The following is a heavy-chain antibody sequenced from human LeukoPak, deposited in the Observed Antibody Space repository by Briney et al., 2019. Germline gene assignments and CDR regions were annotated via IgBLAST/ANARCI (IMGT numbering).Heavy chain of an antibody. J-gene: IGHJ4*02. CDR1: EFSVGSNY. CDR3: AKDRVRGREQFDY. V-gene: IGHV3-66*01. D-gene: IGHD1-26*01. CDR2: IYSGGST. Sequence: GGSLRLSCAASEFSVGSNYMTWVRQAPGKGLEWVSVIYSGGSTYYADSVKGRFTISRDNSKNTLYLQMNSLRAEDTAVYYCAKDRVRGREQFDYWGQGTLVTVSS.